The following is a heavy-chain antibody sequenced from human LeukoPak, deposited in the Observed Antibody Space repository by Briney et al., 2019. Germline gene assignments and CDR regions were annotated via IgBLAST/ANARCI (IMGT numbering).Heavy chain of an antibody. Sequence: GGSLRLSCAASGFTFSNYEMNWVRQAPGEGLEWVSYISSSGSTKYYADSVKGRFTISRDNAKNSLYLQMNSQSAEDTAVYYCTRKYDLWRFDYWGQGTLVTVSS. V-gene: IGHV3-48*03. CDR3: TRKYDLWRFDY. CDR2: ISSSGSTK. CDR1: GFTFSNYE. J-gene: IGHJ4*02. D-gene: IGHD3-3*01.